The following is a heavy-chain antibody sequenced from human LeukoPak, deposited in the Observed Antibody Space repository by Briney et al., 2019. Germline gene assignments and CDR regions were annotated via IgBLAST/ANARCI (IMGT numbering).Heavy chain of an antibody. J-gene: IGHJ4*02. Sequence: GGSLRLSCAASGFTFSNYWMTWVRQAPGKGLEWVAHINQDGSEEHYMDSVKARFTISRDNAKNSLSLQMNSLRAEDTAVYYRVRDGGVSGYDLLDYWGQGTLVTVSS. CDR2: INQDGSEE. D-gene: IGHD5-12*01. V-gene: IGHV3-7*01. CDR1: GFTFSNYW. CDR3: VRDGGVSGYDLLDY.